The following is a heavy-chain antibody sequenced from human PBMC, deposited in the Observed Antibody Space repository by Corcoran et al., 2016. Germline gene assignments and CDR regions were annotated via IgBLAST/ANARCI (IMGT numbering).Heavy chain of an antibody. V-gene: IGHV4-34*01. CDR3: ARDTSPRYFDY. CDR1: GGSFSGYY. CDR2: INHSGST. J-gene: IGHJ4*02. Sequence: QVQLQQWGAGLLKPSETLSLTCAVYGGSFSGYYWSWIRQPPGKGLEWIGEINHSGSTNYNPSLKSRVTISVDTSKNQFSLKLSSVTAADTAVYYWARDTSPRYFDYWGQGTLVTVSS.